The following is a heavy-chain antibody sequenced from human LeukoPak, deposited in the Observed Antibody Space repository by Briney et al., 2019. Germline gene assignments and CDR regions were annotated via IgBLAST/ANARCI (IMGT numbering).Heavy chain of an antibody. D-gene: IGHD3-16*01. CDR3: ARVLDLSKRGLDAFDI. J-gene: IGHJ3*02. CDR1: GGSISSYF. CDR2: VYYSGST. Sequence: PSETLSLTCTVSGGSISSYFWSWIQQLPGKGLEWIGYVYYSGSTNYNPSLKSRVTISVDTSKKQFSLKLSSATAADTAVYYCARVLDLSKRGLDAFDIWGQGTMVTVSS. V-gene: IGHV4-59*01.